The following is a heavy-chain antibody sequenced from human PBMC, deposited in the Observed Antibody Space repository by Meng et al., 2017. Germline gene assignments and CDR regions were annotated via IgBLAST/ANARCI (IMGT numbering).Heavy chain of an antibody. D-gene: IGHD3-10*01. CDR3: TRDLSVWGVIPYYFDY. V-gene: IGHV3-23*01. CDR2: ISGSGGSK. Sequence: GESLKISCAASGFTFSSYAMSWVRQAPGKGLEWVSAISGSGGSKYYADSVKGRFTISRDNSKNTLYLQMNSLKTEDTAVYYCTRDLSVWGVIPYYFDYWGQGTLVTVSS. CDR1: GFTFSSYA. J-gene: IGHJ4*02.